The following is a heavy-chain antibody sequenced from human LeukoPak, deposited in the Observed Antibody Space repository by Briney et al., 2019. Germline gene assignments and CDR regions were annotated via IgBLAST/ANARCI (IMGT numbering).Heavy chain of an antibody. V-gene: IGHV3-7*01. D-gene: IGHD4/OR15-4a*01. Sequence: GESLRLSCAASEFTFGSSSMSWMSWVRQAPGKGLEWAALIKYDGNEKYYVDPVKGRFTISRDNTKNLVYLQMNSLTVEDTALYFCARDPHHGALDYWGQGALVSVSS. J-gene: IGHJ4*02. CDR2: IKYDGNEK. CDR3: ARDPHHGALDY. CDR1: EFTFGSSSMSW.